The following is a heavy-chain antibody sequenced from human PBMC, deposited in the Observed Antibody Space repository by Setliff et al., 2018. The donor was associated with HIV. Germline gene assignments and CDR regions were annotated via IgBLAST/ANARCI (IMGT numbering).Heavy chain of an antibody. D-gene: IGHD3-22*01. CDR2: IYQTGSI. J-gene: IGHJ4*02. CDR3: ARVGWDYYDSSGVGEFDY. CDR1: GYSISNGYY. Sequence: PSETLSLTCSVSGYSISNGYYWGWFRQSPGKGLEWIAAIYQTGSIYYNPSLQNRVTLLLDMSKNQFSLKLSSATAADAAVYYCARVGWDYYDSSGVGEFDYWGQGTLVTVSS. V-gene: IGHV4-38-2*02.